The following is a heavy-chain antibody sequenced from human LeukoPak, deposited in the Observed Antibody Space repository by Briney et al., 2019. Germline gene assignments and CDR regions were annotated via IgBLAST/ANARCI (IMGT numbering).Heavy chain of an antibody. CDR3: ARGGCGDKRYSFDY. V-gene: IGHV4-59*12. CDR2: IYYSGST. D-gene: IGHD4-17*01. J-gene: IGHJ4*02. CDR1: GGSISSYY. Sequence: SETLSLTCTVSGGSISSYYWSWIRQPPGKGLEWIGYIYYSGSTNYNPSPKSRVTISVDKSKNQFSLKLSSVTAADTAVYYCARGGCGDKRYSFDYWGQGTLVTVSS.